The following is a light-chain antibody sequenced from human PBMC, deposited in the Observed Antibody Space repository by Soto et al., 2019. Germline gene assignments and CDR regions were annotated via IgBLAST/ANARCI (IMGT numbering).Light chain of an antibody. J-gene: IGKJ2*01. V-gene: IGKV3-20*01. CDR3: QQYGTSPYT. CDR1: QGVSSSY. Sequence: EIVVTQSPGTLSLSPGERATLSCRASQGVSSSYLAWYQLKPGQAPRLLIYGASSRATGIPDRFSGSGSGTDFTLTISRLEPEDSAVYYCQQYGTSPYTFGQGTKLEIK. CDR2: GAS.